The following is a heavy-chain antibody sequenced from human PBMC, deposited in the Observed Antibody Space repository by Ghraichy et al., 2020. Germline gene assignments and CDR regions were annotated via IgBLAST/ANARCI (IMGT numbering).Heavy chain of an antibody. Sequence: SETLSLTCTVSGGSISSYYWSWIRQPAGKGLEWIGRIYTSGSTNYNPSLKSRVTMSVDTSKNQFSLKLSSVTAADTAVYYCARVGVYYYDSSGYPSPGWYFDLWGRGTLVTVSS. V-gene: IGHV4-4*07. CDR3: ARVGVYYYDSSGYPSPGWYFDL. CDR1: GGSISSYY. CDR2: IYTSGST. J-gene: IGHJ2*01. D-gene: IGHD3-22*01.